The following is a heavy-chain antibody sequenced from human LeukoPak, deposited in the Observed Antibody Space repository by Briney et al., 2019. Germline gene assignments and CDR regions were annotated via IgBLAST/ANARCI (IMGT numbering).Heavy chain of an antibody. D-gene: IGHD3-10*01. CDR3: ARVPPYGSGEA. Sequence: GGCLRLSCAASGFTVSSNYMSWVRHAPGKGLEWVSVIYSGGSTYYADSVKGRFTISRDNSKTTLYLQMNSLRAEDTAVFYCARVPPYGSGEAWGQGTLVTVPS. CDR1: GFTVSSNY. J-gene: IGHJ5*02. CDR2: IYSGGST. V-gene: IGHV3-66*01.